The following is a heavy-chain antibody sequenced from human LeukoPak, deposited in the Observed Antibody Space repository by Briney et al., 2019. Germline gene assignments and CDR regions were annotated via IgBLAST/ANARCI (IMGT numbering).Heavy chain of an antibody. CDR2: IDWDDDK. CDR3: ARTGRDGYTLDI. J-gene: IGHJ3*02. D-gene: IGHD5-24*01. CDR1: GFSLSTRGMR. Sequence: SGPALVRPTRTLTLTCTFSGFSLSTRGMRVSWIRQHPGKALERLARIDWDDDKFYSTSLKTRLTISKDTSKNQVVLTMTNMDPVDTATYYCARTGRDGYTLDIWGQGTMVTVSS. V-gene: IGHV2-70*04.